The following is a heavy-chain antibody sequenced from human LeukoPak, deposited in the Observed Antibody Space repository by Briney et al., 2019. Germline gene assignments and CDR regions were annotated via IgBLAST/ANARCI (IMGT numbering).Heavy chain of an antibody. CDR1: GGSSSGYY. Sequence: SETLSLTCAVYGGSSSGYYWSWIRQPPGKGLEWIGEINHSRSTNYNPSLKSRVTISVDTSKNQFSLKLSSVTAADTAVYYCARGHYVWGGYRHGETFDYWGQGTLVTVSS. CDR3: ARGHYVWGGYRHGETFDY. CDR2: INHSRST. J-gene: IGHJ4*02. V-gene: IGHV4-34*01. D-gene: IGHD3-16*02.